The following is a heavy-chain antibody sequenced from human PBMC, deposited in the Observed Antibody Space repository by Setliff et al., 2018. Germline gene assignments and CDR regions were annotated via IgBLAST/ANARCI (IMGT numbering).Heavy chain of an antibody. CDR1: GDSLSSGSYF. CDR3: ARDSHRLTTDPLFDH. Sequence: TLSLTCTVSGDSLSSGSYFWTWIRQPAGKGLEWIGRVYKSGTTNYSPALKSRVTLSIDTSSNEFSLNLRSVTAADTAIYYCARDSHRLTTDPLFDHWGQGALVTVS. V-gene: IGHV4-61*02. D-gene: IGHD6-25*01. J-gene: IGHJ4*02. CDR2: VYKSGTT.